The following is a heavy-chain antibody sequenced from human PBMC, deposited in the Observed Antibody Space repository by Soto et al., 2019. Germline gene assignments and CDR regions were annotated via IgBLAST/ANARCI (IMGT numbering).Heavy chain of an antibody. D-gene: IGHD3-16*01. CDR1: GFTFSTYA. CDR3: AKHLRGSDLYDI. Sequence: EVQLLESGGGLVQPGGSLRLSCAASGFTFSTYAMSWVRQAPGKGPEWVSAISASGGTTYYADSVKGRFTLSSDNSKDTLYLQMNSLRAEDTALYFCAKHLRGSDLYDICGQGTQVTVSS. CDR2: ISASGGTT. J-gene: IGHJ4*02. V-gene: IGHV3-23*01.